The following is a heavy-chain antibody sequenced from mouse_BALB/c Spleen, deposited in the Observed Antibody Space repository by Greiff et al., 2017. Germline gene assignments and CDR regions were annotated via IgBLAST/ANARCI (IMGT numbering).Heavy chain of an antibody. Sequence: VQLQQSGAELAKPGASVKMSCKASGYTFTSYWMHWVKQRPGQGLEWIGYINPSTGYTEYNQKFKDKATLTADKSSSTAYMQLSSLTSEDSAVYYCARYYGKRAWFAYWGQGTLVTVSA. V-gene: IGHV1-7*01. J-gene: IGHJ3*01. CDR1: GYTFTSYW. CDR2: INPSTGYT. CDR3: ARYYGKRAWFAY. D-gene: IGHD2-1*01.